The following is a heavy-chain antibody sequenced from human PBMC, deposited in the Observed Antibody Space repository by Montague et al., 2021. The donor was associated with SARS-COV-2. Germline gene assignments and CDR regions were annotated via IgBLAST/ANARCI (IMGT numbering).Heavy chain of an antibody. CDR1: GFTFSSYS. D-gene: IGHD5-18*01. V-gene: IGHV3-21*01. CDR3: ARSNVDTAMDFNWFDP. CDR2: ISSSSSYI. J-gene: IGHJ5*02. Sequence: SLRLSCAASGFTFSSYSMNWVRQAPGKGLEWVSSISSSSSYIYYAGSVKGRFTISRDNAKNSLYLQMSSLRAEDTAVYYCARSNVDTAMDFNWFDPWGQGTLVTVSS.